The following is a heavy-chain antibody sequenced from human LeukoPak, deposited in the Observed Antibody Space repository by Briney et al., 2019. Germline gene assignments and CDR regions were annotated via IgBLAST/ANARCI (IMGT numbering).Heavy chain of an antibody. CDR3: AKDMYSMIVVVPDY. CDR2: ISWNSGNI. V-gene: IGHV3-9*01. D-gene: IGHD3-22*01. Sequence: GGSLRLSCAASGFTFDDYALHWVRQAPGKGLEWVSGISWNSGNIGYADSVRGRSTISRDNAKNSLYLQMNSLRAEDTALYYCAKDMYSMIVVVPDYWGQGTLVTVSS. CDR1: GFTFDDYA. J-gene: IGHJ4*02.